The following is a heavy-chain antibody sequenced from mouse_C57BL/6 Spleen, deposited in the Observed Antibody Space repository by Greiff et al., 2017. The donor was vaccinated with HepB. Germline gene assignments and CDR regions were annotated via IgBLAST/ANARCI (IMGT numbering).Heavy chain of an antibody. Sequence: EVKVVESGGGLVKPGGSLKLSCAASGFTFSDYGMHWVRQAPEKGLEWVAYISSGSSTIYYADTVKGRFTISRDNAKNTLFLQRTSLRSEDTAMYYCARGYGSRSDWYFDVWGTGTTVTVSS. D-gene: IGHD1-1*01. V-gene: IGHV5-17*01. CDR2: ISSGSSTI. CDR3: ARGYGSRSDWYFDV. CDR1: GFTFSDYG. J-gene: IGHJ1*03.